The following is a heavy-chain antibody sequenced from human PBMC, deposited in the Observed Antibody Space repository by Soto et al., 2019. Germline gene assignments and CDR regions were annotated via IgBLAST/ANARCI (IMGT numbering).Heavy chain of an antibody. CDR2: IYYSGST. CDR1: GGSVSSFSYY. V-gene: IGHV4-61*01. J-gene: IGHJ5*02. CDR3: SRYWSSVTCHGLDP. D-gene: IGHD3-22*01. Sequence: PSETLSLTCTVSGGSVSSFSYYWGWIRQPPGKGLEWIGYIYYSGSTNYNPSLKSRVTMSVDTSNNQFSLKLRSVTAADTAVYYCSRYWSSVTCHGLDPRGQGTMVNESS.